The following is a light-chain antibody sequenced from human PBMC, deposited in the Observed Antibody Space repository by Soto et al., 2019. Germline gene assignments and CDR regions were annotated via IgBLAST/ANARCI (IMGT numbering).Light chain of an antibody. CDR1: QSLSNN. Sequence: EIVMTQSPATLSVSPGERATLSCRASQSLSNNLAWYQQKPGQSPRLPIYDASTRATGIPARFSGSGSGTDFTLTISSLQSEDFAVYYCQHYNNWPYTFCQGTKLEIK. V-gene: IGKV3-15*01. J-gene: IGKJ2*01. CDR3: QHYNNWPYT. CDR2: DAS.